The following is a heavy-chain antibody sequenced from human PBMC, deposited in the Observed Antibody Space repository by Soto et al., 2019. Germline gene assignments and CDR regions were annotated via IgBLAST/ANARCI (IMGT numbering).Heavy chain of an antibody. CDR1: GFTVSSNY. V-gene: IGHV3-53*04. Sequence: EVQLVESGGGLVQPGGSLRLSCAASGFTVSSNYMSWVRQAPGKGLEWVSVIYSGGSTYYADSVKGRFTISRHNSKNTLYLQMNSLRAEDTAVYYCARVKKLAAPKGGYYFDYWGQGTLVTVSS. CDR2: IYSGGST. J-gene: IGHJ4*02. D-gene: IGHD6-6*01. CDR3: ARVKKLAAPKGGYYFDY.